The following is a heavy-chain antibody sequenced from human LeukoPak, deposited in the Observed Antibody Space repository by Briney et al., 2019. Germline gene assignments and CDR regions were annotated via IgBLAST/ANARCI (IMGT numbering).Heavy chain of an antibody. V-gene: IGHV4-34*09. CDR2: IYYSGST. CDR3: ARADDKNRYDILTDSNWFDP. Sequence: KPSETLSLTCAVYGGSFSGYYWSWIRQPPGKGLEWIGYIYYSGSTYYNPSLKSRVTISVDTSKNQFSLKLSSVTAADTAVYHCARADDKNRYDILTDSNWFDPWGQGTLVTVSS. J-gene: IGHJ5*02. CDR1: GGSFSGYY. D-gene: IGHD3-9*01.